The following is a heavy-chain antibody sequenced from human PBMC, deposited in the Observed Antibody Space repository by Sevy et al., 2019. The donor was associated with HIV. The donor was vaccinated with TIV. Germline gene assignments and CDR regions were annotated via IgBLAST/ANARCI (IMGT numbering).Heavy chain of an antibody. Sequence: GGSLRLSCAASGFRFNNFGMYWVRQAPGKGLEGVAFIGNDGINKYYVDSVKVRSTISRDNSKDTLYLEMKSLRLEDTAIYYCAKGGSGGIDHYGMDVWGQGTTVTVSS. D-gene: IGHD6-25*01. V-gene: IGHV3-30*02. CDR1: GFRFNNFG. CDR3: AKGGSGGIDHYGMDV. CDR2: IGNDGINK. J-gene: IGHJ6*02.